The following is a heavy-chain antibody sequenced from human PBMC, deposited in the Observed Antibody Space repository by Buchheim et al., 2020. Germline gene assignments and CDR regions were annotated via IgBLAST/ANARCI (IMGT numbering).Heavy chain of an antibody. V-gene: IGHV3-21*01. Sequence: EVQLVESGGGLVKPGGSLRLSCAASGFTFGTYYMSWVRQAPGKGLEWVSSISSGSSSTWYADSVKGRFTVSRDNAKNYLDLQMNSLRAEDTAVYYCARWRWQQSEFDCWGQGTL. CDR2: ISSGSSST. D-gene: IGHD5-24*01. CDR3: ARWRWQQSEFDC. CDR1: GFTFGTYY. J-gene: IGHJ4*02.